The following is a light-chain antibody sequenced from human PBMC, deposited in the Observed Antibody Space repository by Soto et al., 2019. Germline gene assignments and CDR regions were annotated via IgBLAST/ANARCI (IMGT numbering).Light chain of an antibody. CDR3: MQATQPYT. Sequence: DFVMTQTPLSSPVTLGQPASISCRSSQSLVQSDGNSYLSWLHQRPGQPPRLLIYMISNRFSGVLDRFSGSVAVTNFTLKISRVETEDVGVYYCMQATQPYTFGQGTKLEIK. CDR2: MIS. V-gene: IGKV2-24*01. CDR1: QSLVQSDGNSY. J-gene: IGKJ2*01.